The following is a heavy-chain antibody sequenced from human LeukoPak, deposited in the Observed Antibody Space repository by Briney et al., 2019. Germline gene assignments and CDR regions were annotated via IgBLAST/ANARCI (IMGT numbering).Heavy chain of an antibody. Sequence: ASVKVSCKASGGTFSSYAISWVRQAPGKGLEWMGGFDPEDGETIYAQKFQGRVTMTEDTSTDTAYMELSSLRSEDTAVYYCATDTRFDSGMDYWGQGTLVTVSS. CDR3: ATDTRFDSGMDY. D-gene: IGHD1-26*01. V-gene: IGHV1-24*01. J-gene: IGHJ4*02. CDR2: FDPEDGET. CDR1: GGTFSSYA.